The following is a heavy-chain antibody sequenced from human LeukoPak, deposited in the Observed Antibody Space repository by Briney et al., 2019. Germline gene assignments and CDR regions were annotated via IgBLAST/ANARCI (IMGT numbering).Heavy chain of an antibody. Sequence: GGSLRLSCAASGFTFSSTYMSWVRQPPGKGLEWVSVIYSGGTTYYADSVKGRFTISRDNSKNTLYLQMNSLRADDTAVYYCARDRKIPSDWGQGTLVTVSS. CDR2: IYSGGTT. CDR1: GFTFSSTY. J-gene: IGHJ4*02. D-gene: IGHD3-16*02. CDR3: ARDRKIPSD. V-gene: IGHV3-66*02.